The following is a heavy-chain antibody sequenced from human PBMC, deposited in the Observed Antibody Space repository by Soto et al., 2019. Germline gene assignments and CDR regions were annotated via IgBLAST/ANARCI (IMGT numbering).Heavy chain of an antibody. CDR3: ARDPVRKPEGVDSFVL. CDR2: INPQSGGS. V-gene: IGHV1-2*02. D-gene: IGHD3-10*01. Sequence: ASVKVSCKASGYVFSNYFMHWVRQAPGQGLEWMGYINPQSGGSKYEDNFQDRVTMTRDTPKTTVYMELRGLTSDDTAVYYCARDPVRKPEGVDSFVLWGQGTLVTGSS. CDR1: GYVFSNYF. J-gene: IGHJ3*01.